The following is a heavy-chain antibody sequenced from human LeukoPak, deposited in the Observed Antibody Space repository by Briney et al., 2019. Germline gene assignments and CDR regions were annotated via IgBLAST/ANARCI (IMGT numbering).Heavy chain of an antibody. V-gene: IGHV4-30-2*01. CDR3: ARGEVNYDFWSGYYRS. Sequence: SQTLSLTCTVSGGSISNGGYYWSWIRQPPGKGLEWIGYIYHSGSTYYNPSLKSRVTISVDRSKNQFSLKLSSVTAADTAVYYCARGEVNYDFWSGYYRSWGQGTLVTVSS. CDR2: IYHSGST. D-gene: IGHD3-3*01. CDR1: GGSISNGGYY. J-gene: IGHJ4*02.